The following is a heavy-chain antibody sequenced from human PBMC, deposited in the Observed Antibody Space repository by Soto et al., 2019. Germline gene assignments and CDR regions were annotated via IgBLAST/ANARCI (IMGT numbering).Heavy chain of an antibody. D-gene: IGHD1-26*01. V-gene: IGHV3-43*01. Sequence: RRLSCAASGFTFDDYTMHWVRQAPGKGLEWVSLISWDGGSTYYADSVKGRFTISRDNSKNSLYLQMNSLRTEDTALYYCAKDPLPSGSYPDYWGQGTLVTVSS. CDR1: GFTFDDYT. CDR2: ISWDGGST. CDR3: AKDPLPSGSYPDY. J-gene: IGHJ4*02.